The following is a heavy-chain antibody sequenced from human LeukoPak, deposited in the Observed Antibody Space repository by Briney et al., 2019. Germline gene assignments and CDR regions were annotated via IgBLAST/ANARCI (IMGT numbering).Heavy chain of an antibody. J-gene: IGHJ4*02. Sequence: GGSLRLSCVAAGFTFSDYAMNWVRQAPGKGLEWVSTFKTNYNQVYYAESVRGRFTISTDNSKNTAYLQMNSLRVEDTALYYCARSVPDYTRFDFWGQGALVTVSS. CDR2: FKTNYNQV. CDR3: ARSVPDYTRFDF. D-gene: IGHD4-11*01. V-gene: IGHV3-23*05. CDR1: GFTFSDYA.